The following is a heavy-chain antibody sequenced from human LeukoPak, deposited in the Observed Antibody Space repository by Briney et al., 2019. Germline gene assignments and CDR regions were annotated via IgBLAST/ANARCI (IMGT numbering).Heavy chain of an antibody. CDR3: AREDMSGYYKGTIDY. V-gene: IGHV1-2*04. CDR2: INPNSGGI. J-gene: IGHJ4*02. Sequence: ASVKVSCKASGYTFTGYYMHWVRQAPGQGLEWMGWINPNSGGINYAQKFQGWVTMTRDTSISTAYMELSRLRSDDTAVYYCAREDMSGYYKGTIDYWGQGTLVTVSS. CDR1: GYTFTGYY. D-gene: IGHD3-3*01.